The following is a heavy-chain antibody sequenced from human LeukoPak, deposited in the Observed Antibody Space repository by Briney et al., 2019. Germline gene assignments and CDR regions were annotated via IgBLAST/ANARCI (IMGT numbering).Heavy chain of an antibody. V-gene: IGHV1-69*13. CDR3: ARSMVRGVKGDAFDI. CDR2: IIPIFGTA. CDR1: GGTFSSYA. J-gene: IGHJ3*02. Sequence: PGASVKVSCKASGGTFSSYAISWVRQAPGQGLEWMGGIIPIFGTANYAQRFQGRVTITADESTSTAYMELSSLRSEDTAVYYCARSMVRGVKGDAFDIWGQGTMVTVSS. D-gene: IGHD3-10*01.